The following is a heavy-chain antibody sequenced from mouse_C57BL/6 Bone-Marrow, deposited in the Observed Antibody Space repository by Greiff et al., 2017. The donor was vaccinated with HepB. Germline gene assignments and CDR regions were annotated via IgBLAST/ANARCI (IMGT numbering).Heavy chain of an antibody. Sequence: QVQLQQSGAELVRPGTSVKVSCKASGYAFTNYLIEWVKQRPGQGLEWIGVINPGSGGTNYNEKFKGKATLTADKSSSTAYMQLSSLTSEDSAVYFCAREDLLWLRRGLAYWGQGTLVTVSA. CDR2: INPGSGGT. V-gene: IGHV1-54*01. CDR3: AREDLLWLRRGLAY. J-gene: IGHJ3*01. D-gene: IGHD2-2*01. CDR1: GYAFTNYL.